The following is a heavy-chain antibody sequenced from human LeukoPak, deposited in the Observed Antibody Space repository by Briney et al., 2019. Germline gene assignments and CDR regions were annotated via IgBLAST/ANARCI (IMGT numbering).Heavy chain of an antibody. CDR1: GFTFSSYW. J-gene: IGHJ5*02. CDR2: INSDGSST. V-gene: IGHV3-74*01. Sequence: QAGGSLRLSCAASGFTFSSYWMHWVRQAPGKGLVWVSRINSDGSSTSYADSVRGRFTISRDNAKNTLYLQMNSLRAEDTAVYYCAREDYYYDNSGYHWFDPWGQGTLVIVSS. CDR3: AREDYYYDNSGYHWFDP. D-gene: IGHD3-22*01.